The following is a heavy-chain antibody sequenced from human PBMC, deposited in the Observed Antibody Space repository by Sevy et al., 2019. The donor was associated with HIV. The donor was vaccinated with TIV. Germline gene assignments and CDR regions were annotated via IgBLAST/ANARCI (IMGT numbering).Heavy chain of an antibody. CDR3: ARDSGGFRVLNGEGFD. V-gene: IGHV3-43*01. CDR2: ISWDGRGT. J-gene: IGHJ4*02. CDR1: GFTFDDYT. Sequence: GGSLRLSCAASGFTFDDYTMHWVRQAPGKGLEWVSLISWDGRGTFYADSVRGRFTISRDNSKNSLFLQMNSLRTEDTALYYCARDSGGFRVLNGEGFDWGQGTQVTVSS. D-gene: IGHD7-27*01.